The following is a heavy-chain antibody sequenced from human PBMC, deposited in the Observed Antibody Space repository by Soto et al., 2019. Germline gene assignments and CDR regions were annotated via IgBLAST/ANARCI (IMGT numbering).Heavy chain of an antibody. CDR3: ARYFRGSGRYFFDY. CDR2: INQDGGGT. V-gene: IGHV3-7*03. J-gene: IGHJ4*02. CDR1: GLTFITSF. Sequence: GGSLRLSCVASGLTFITSFMGGVGQAPGKGLEWVANINQDGGGTYYVDSVEGRFTISRDNAKDSLYLQMNSLRGEDTAVYYCARYFRGSGRYFFDYWGQGTLVTVSS. D-gene: IGHD6-19*01.